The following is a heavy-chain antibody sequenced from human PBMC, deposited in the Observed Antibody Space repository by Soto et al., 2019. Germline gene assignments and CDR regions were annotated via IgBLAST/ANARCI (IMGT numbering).Heavy chain of an antibody. CDR3: AREGLRIAVAGTGYFDD. V-gene: IGHV1-69*13. CDR2: IIPIFGTA. CDR1: GGTFSSYA. J-gene: IGHJ4*02. D-gene: IGHD6-19*01. Sequence: SVKVSCKASGGTFSSYAISWVRQAPGQGLEWMGGIIPIFGTANYAQKFQGRVTITADESTSTAYMELSSLRSEDTAVYYCAREGLRIAVAGTGYFDDWGQGTRVTVSS.